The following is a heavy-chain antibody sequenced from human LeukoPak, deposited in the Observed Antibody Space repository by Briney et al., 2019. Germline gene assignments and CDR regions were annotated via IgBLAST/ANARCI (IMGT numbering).Heavy chain of an antibody. Sequence: GGSLRLSCVVSGFTFNNGWMNWVRQAPGKGLEWVSAISGSGGSTYYADSVKGRFTISRDNSKNTLYLQMNSLRAEDTAVYYCAPRHGVRGQGTLVTVSS. J-gene: IGHJ4*02. V-gene: IGHV3-23*01. CDR1: GFTFNNGW. CDR2: ISGSGGST. D-gene: IGHD3-10*01. CDR3: APRHGV.